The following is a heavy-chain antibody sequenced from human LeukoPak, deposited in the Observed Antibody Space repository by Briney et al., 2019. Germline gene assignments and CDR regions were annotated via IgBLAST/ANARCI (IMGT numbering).Heavy chain of an antibody. D-gene: IGHD3-10*01. CDR1: GDSITSHDW. V-gene: IGHV4-4*02. J-gene: IGHJ4*02. CDR3: ASCLFDYYYFDQ. CDR2: IYHSGTT. Sequence: SETLSLTCAVSGDSITSHDWWSWVRQSPGKGLEWIGEIYHSGTTNYSPSLKSRVTISVDKSKNQLSLRLTSVTAADTAVYFCASCLFDYYYFDQWGQGTLVTVSS.